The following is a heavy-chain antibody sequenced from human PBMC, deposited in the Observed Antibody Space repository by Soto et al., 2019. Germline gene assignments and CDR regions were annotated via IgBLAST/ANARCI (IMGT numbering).Heavy chain of an antibody. Sequence: PGGSLRLSCAASGFTFSDFWMTWVRQTPGKGLEWVANINFDGSAKDYVSSVKGRFTISRDNVRNSLHLQMDSLRAEDTAVYYCASGRPVAEVWGQGTLVTVSS. V-gene: IGHV3-7*05. CDR1: GFTFSDFW. CDR2: INFDGSAK. J-gene: IGHJ4*02. D-gene: IGHD6-19*01. CDR3: ASGRPVAEV.